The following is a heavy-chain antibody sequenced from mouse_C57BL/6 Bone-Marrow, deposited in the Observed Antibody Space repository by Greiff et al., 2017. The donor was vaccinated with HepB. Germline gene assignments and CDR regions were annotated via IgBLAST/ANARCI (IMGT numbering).Heavy chain of an antibody. Sequence: EVKVVESGGGLVKPGGSLKLSCAASGFTFSSYAMSWVRQTPEKRLEWVATISDGGSYTYYPDNVKGRFTISRDNAKNNLYLQMSHLKSEDTAMYYCARGGGYYYGCEYWGQGTTLTVSS. D-gene: IGHD1-1*01. J-gene: IGHJ2*01. CDR3: ARGGGYYYGCEY. CDR1: GFTFSSYA. CDR2: ISDGGSYT. V-gene: IGHV5-4*03.